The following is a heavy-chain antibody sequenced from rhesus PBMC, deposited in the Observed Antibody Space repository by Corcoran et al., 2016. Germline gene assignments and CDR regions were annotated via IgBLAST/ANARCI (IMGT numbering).Heavy chain of an antibody. V-gene: IGHV4-173*01. CDR1: GGSISRNY. CDR3: AILQAYYFDY. D-gene: IGHD1-44*01. CDR2: ISGSGGST. J-gene: IGHJ4*01. Sequence: QLQLQESSPGLVKPSETLSLTCAVSGGSISRNYWSWIRQPPGKGLEWIGRISGSGGSTDYNPSLKSRVTISTDTSTNLFSLKLSSVTAADTAMYYCAILQAYYFDYWGQGVLVTVSS.